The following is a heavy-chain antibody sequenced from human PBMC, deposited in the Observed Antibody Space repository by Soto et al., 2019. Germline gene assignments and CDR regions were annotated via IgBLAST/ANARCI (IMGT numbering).Heavy chain of an antibody. J-gene: IGHJ4*02. Sequence: ASVKVSCKASGYTFTGYYMHWVRQAPGRGLEWMGWINPNSGGTNYAQKFQGRVTMTRDTSISTAYMELSRLRSDDTAVYYCARAPPNYYGSGSYYYWGQGTLVTVSS. V-gene: IGHV1-2*02. D-gene: IGHD3-10*01. CDR3: ARAPPNYYGSGSYYY. CDR2: INPNSGGT. CDR1: GYTFTGYY.